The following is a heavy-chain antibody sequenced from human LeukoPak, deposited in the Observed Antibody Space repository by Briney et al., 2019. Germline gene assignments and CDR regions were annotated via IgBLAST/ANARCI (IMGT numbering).Heavy chain of an antibody. J-gene: IGHJ4*02. D-gene: IGHD6-6*01. CDR3: ARGEKTEYSSSSPPDY. CDR1: GGSISSGGYY. CDR2: IYHSGST. V-gene: IGHV4-30-2*01. Sequence: SETLSLTCTVSGGSISSGGYYWSWIRQPPGKGLEWIGYIYHSGSTYYNPSLKSRVTISVDRSKNQFSLKLSSVTAADTAVYYCARGEKTEYSSSSPPDYWGQGTLVTVSS.